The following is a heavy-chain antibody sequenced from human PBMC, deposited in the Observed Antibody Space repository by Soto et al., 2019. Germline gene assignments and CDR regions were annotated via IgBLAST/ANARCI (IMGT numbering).Heavy chain of an antibody. Sequence: PGGSLRLSCAASGFTFSDYYVSWIRQAPGKGLEWLSYISISGGTIYYADSVKGRFSISRDNAKNSLYLQLSSLRAEDTAVYFCARERARVFDSWGQGTLVTVSS. CDR2: ISISGGTI. CDR3: ARERARVFDS. J-gene: IGHJ4*02. CDR1: GFTFSDYY. V-gene: IGHV3-11*01.